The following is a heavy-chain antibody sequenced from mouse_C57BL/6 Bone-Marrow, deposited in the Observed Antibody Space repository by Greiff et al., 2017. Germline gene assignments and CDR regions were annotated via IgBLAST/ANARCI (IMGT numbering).Heavy chain of an antibody. CDR2: IEPENGDT. Sequence: EVQLQQSGAELVRPGASVKLSCTASGFNITDDYMHWVKQRPEQGLEWIGWIEPENGDTDYASKFQGKATITADTSSNTAYLQLSSLTSEDAAVYYCTTVVATSHWYFDVWGTGTTVTVSS. CDR1: GFNITDDY. D-gene: IGHD1-1*01. J-gene: IGHJ1*03. V-gene: IGHV14-4*01. CDR3: TTVVATSHWYFDV.